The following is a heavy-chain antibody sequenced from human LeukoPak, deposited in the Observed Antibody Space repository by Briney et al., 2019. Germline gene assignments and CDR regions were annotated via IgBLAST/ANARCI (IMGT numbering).Heavy chain of an antibody. J-gene: IGHJ4*02. CDR3: AITPTYYDFWSGYYTSAPGLDY. D-gene: IGHD3-3*01. V-gene: IGHV1-8*01. Sequence: ASVKVSCKASGYTFTSYDINWVRQATGQGLEWMGWMNPNSGNTGYAQKFQGRVTMTRNTSISTAYMELSSLRSEDTAVYYCAITPTYYDFWSGYYTSAPGLDYWGREPWSPSPQ. CDR1: GYTFTSYD. CDR2: MNPNSGNT.